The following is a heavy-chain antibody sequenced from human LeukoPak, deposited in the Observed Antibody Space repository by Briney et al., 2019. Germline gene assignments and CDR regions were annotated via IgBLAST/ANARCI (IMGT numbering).Heavy chain of an antibody. J-gene: IGHJ6*03. D-gene: IGHD2-15*01. V-gene: IGHV3-30*02. Sequence: GGSLRLSCAASGFIFSSFGMHWVRQAPGKGLGWVAFIQDDESNKFYADSVKGRFTISRDNSKNTLFLQMNSLRPEDTALYYCAKQMVERPHYYYMDVWGKGTTVTVSS. CDR3: AKQMVERPHYYYMDV. CDR2: IQDDESNK. CDR1: GFIFSSFG.